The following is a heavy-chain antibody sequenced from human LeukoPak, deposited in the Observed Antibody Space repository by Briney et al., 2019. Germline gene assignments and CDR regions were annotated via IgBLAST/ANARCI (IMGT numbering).Heavy chain of an antibody. CDR3: ARDEPSPDSTDLDY. CDR2: IYSGGST. CDR1: GFTVSSNY. J-gene: IGHJ4*02. D-gene: IGHD2/OR15-2a*01. Sequence: GGSLRLSCAASGFTVSSNYMSWVRQAPGKGLEWVSVIYSGGSTYYADSVKGRFSISRDNSKNTLYLQMNSLRAEDTAVYYCARDEPSPDSTDLDYWGQGTLVTVSS. V-gene: IGHV3-66*01.